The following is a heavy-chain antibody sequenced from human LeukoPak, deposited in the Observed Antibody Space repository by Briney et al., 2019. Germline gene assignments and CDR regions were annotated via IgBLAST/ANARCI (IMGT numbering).Heavy chain of an antibody. D-gene: IGHD1-1*01. CDR2: IIPIFGTA. CDR1: GGTFSSYA. CDR3: AGARVDNWNDAIDY. J-gene: IGHJ4*02. Sequence: SVKVSCKASGGTFSSYAISWVRHAPGQGLEWMGGIIPIFGTANYAQKFQGRVTITADKSTSTAYMELSSLRSEDTAVYYCAGARVDNWNDAIDYWGQGTLVTVSS. V-gene: IGHV1-69*06.